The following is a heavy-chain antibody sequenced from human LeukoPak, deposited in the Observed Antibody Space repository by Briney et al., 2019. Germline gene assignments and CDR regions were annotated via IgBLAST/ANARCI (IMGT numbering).Heavy chain of an antibody. CDR1: GYTFTSYG. J-gene: IGHJ4*02. D-gene: IGHD6-19*01. Sequence: ASVKVSCKASGYTFTSYGISWVRQAPGQGLEWMGWISAYNGNTNYAQKLQGGVTMTTDTSTSTAYMELRSLRSDDTAVYYCARTPGSGWYQLGSFDYWGQGTLVTVSS. CDR2: ISAYNGNT. V-gene: IGHV1-18*01. CDR3: ARTPGSGWYQLGSFDY.